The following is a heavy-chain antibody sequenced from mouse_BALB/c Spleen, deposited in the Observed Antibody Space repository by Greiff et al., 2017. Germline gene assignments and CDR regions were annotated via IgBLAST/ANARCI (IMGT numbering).Heavy chain of an antibody. J-gene: IGHJ4*01. CDR1: GFNIKDTY. V-gene: IGHV14-3*02. CDR3: ARWRSYAMDY. CDR2: IDPANGNT. Sequence: VQLKQSGAELVKPGASVKLSCTASGFNIKDTYMHWVKQRPEQGLEWIGRIDPANGNTKYDPKFQGKATITADTSSNTAYLQLSSLTSEDTAVYYCARWRSYAMDYWGQGTSVTVSA.